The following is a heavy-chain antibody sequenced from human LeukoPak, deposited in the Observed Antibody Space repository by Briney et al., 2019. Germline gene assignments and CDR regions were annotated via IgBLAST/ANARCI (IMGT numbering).Heavy chain of an antibody. CDR2: IYTSGST. D-gene: IGHD3-9*01. Sequence: SETLSLTCTVSGGSISSDNYYWSWIRQPAGKGLEWIGRIYTSGSTNCNPSLKSRVTISVDTSKNQFSLKLSSVTAADTAVYYCARVLVDYDILTGYLRYFDYWGQGTLVTVSS. CDR1: GGSISSDNYY. V-gene: IGHV4-61*02. J-gene: IGHJ4*02. CDR3: ARVLVDYDILTGYLRYFDY.